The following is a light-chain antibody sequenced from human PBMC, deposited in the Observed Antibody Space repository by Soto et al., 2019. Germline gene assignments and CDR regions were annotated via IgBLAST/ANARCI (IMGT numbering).Light chain of an antibody. CDR2: NVS. J-gene: IGLJ1*01. CDR3: SSYTGSGTHG. CDR1: SSDVGGYNY. V-gene: IGLV2-14*03. Sequence: QSVLTQPASVSGSPGQSITISCTGTSSDVGGYNYVSWYQHHPGKAPTLMIYNVSNRPSGVSNRFSGSKSGNTASLTISGLQAEDEADYYCSSYTGSGTHGFGTGTKVTVL.